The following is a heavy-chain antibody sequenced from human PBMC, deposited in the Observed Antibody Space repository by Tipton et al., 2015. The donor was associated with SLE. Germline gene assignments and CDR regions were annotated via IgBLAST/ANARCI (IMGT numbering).Heavy chain of an antibody. V-gene: IGHV4-39*07. CDR2: IYYSGST. Sequence: TLSLTCTVSGGSISSSSYYWGWIRQPPGKGLEWIGGIYYSGSTYYNPSLKSRVTISVDTSKNQFSLKLSSVTAADTAVYYCARAIVATIIGWFDPWGQGTLVTVSS. CDR3: ARAIVATIIGWFDP. CDR1: GGSISSSSYY. J-gene: IGHJ5*02. D-gene: IGHD5-12*01.